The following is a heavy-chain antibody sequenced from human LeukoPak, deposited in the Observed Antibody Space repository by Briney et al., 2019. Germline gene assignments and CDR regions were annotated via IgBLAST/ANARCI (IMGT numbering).Heavy chain of an antibody. J-gene: IGHJ4*01. V-gene: IGHV5-51*01. CDR2: IYPGDSDT. D-gene: IGHD2-15*01. Sequence: GESLKISCQGSGYGFNSYWIAWVRQMPGKGLEWMGLIYPGDSDTRYSPSFQGQITISADKSINTAYLRWSSLKASDTAMYYCARAYYCGGGSCKLEYWGHGTLVTVSS. CDR3: ARAYYCGGGSCKLEY. CDR1: GYGFNSYW.